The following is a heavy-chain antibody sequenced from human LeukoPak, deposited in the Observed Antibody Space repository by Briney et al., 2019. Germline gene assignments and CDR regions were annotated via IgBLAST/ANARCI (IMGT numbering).Heavy chain of an antibody. V-gene: IGHV3-23*01. CDR2: ISGSGGNT. J-gene: IGHJ4*02. CDR3: ARRRGGSSFDY. Sequence: PGGTLRLSCAASGFTFTSYGMSWVRQAPGKGLEWVSGISGSGGNTYYADSVKGRFTISRDNSKNTLYLQMNSLRAEDTAVYYCARRRGGSSFDYWGQGTLVTVSS. CDR1: GFTFTSYG. D-gene: IGHD3-16*01.